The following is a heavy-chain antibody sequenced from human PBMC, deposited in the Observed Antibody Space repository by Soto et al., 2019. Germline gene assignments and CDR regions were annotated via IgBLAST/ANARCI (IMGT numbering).Heavy chain of an antibody. J-gene: IGHJ3*02. Sequence: EVQLLESGGGLVQPGGSLRLSCAASGFTFRNYAMTWVRQAPGEGLEWVSGISSSGDNTYYPSSVRGRFTISRVNSKDTLFLQMSSLRAEHTATYYCAKFKGGVNDGLDIWGQGTMVTVSS. CDR2: ISSSGDNT. V-gene: IGHV3-23*01. D-gene: IGHD2-21*01. CDR1: GFTFRNYA. CDR3: AKFKGGVNDGLDI.